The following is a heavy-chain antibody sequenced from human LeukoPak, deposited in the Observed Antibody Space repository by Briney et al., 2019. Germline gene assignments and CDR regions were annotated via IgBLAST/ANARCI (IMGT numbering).Heavy chain of an antibody. CDR3: ARGEYSSSGGVFDY. Sequence: GGSLRLSCAASGFTFSSYAMHWVRQAPGKGLEWVAVISYDGSNKYYADSVNGRYTISRDNSKNTLYLQMNSLRAEDTAVYYCARGEYSSSGGVFDYWGQGTLVTVSS. D-gene: IGHD6-6*01. CDR1: GFTFSSYA. V-gene: IGHV3-30*01. J-gene: IGHJ4*02. CDR2: ISYDGSNK.